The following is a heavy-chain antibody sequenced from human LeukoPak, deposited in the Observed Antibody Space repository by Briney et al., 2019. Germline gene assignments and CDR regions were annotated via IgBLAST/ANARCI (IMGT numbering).Heavy chain of an antibody. CDR3: ARDRPTYYDFWSGYYGEAASYYFDY. V-gene: IGHV3-74*01. CDR1: GFTFSSYW. CDR2: IKSDGSST. Sequence: GGSLRLSCAASGFTFSSYWMHWVRQAPGKGLVWVSRIKSDGSSTSYADSVKGRFIISRDNAKNTLYLQMNSLRAEDTAVYYCARDRPTYYDFWSGYYGEAASYYFDYWGQGTLVTVSS. J-gene: IGHJ4*02. D-gene: IGHD3-3*01.